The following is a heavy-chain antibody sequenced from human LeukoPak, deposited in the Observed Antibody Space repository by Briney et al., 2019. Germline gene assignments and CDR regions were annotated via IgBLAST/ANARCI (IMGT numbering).Heavy chain of an antibody. Sequence: ASVKVSCKASGFTFTSSAVQWVRQARGQRLEWIGWIVVGSGNTNYAQKFQERVTITRDMSTSTAYMELSNLRSEDTAVYYCAARIDFDWFGWFDPWGQGTLVTVSS. CDR1: GFTFTSSA. CDR3: AARIDFDWFGWFDP. V-gene: IGHV1-58*01. D-gene: IGHD3-9*01. J-gene: IGHJ5*02. CDR2: IVVGSGNT.